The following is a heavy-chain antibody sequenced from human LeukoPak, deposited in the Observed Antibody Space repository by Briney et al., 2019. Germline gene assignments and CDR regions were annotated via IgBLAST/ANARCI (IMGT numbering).Heavy chain of an antibody. D-gene: IGHD3-22*01. V-gene: IGHV4-39*07. J-gene: IGHJ4*02. CDR2: MYYSGGT. CDR1: GGSISSTNYY. CDR3: ARDGRGYSSFDY. Sequence: PSETLSLTCTVSGGSISSTNYYWGWIRQPPGKGPEWIGSMYYSGGTHYNPSLESRVTMSVDTSKNQFSLKLSSVTAADTAVYYCARDGRGYSSFDYWGQGTLVTVSS.